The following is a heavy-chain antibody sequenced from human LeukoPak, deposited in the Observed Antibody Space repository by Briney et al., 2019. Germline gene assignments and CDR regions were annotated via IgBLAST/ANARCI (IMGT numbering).Heavy chain of an antibody. CDR1: GFNFSPCG. V-gene: IGHV3-21*01. CDR3: ARDGSGWSRDY. J-gene: IGHJ4*02. Sequence: GGSLRLSCAASGFNFSPCGMTWVRQAPGKGLGWVSTITAGTTHIYYADSVKGRFTTSRDDAKTSLYLQLSSLRTEDTAVYYCARDGSGWSRDYWGQGTLVTVSS. CDR2: ITAGTTHI. D-gene: IGHD6-13*01.